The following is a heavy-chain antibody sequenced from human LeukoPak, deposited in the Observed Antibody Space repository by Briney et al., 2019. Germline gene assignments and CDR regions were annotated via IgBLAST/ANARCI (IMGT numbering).Heavy chain of an antibody. CDR1: GYTFTNYA. V-gene: IGHV7-4-1*02. D-gene: IGHD6-19*01. CDR2: IHPSTGNP. J-gene: IGHJ4*02. Sequence: EASVKVSCKASGYTFTNYAMNWVRQAPGQGLEWMGWIHPSTGNPTYAQGFTGRFVFSLDTSVSTTYLQISSLKAEDTAVYYCARDGFIGAVAGTGGSYWGQGTLVTVSS. CDR3: ARDGFIGAVAGTGGSY.